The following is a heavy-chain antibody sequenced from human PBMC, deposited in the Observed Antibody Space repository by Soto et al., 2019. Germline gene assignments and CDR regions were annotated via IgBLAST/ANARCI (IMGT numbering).Heavy chain of an antibody. CDR1: GYTLTELS. CDR2: FDPEDGET. CDR3: ATRVGRAARRDAFDI. Sequence: ASVKVSCKVSGYTLTELSMHWVRQAPGEGLEWMGGFDPEDGETIYAQKFQGRVTMTEDTSTDTAYMELSSLRSEDTAVYYCATRVGRAARRDAFDIWGQGTMVTVSS. V-gene: IGHV1-24*01. D-gene: IGHD6-6*01. J-gene: IGHJ3*02.